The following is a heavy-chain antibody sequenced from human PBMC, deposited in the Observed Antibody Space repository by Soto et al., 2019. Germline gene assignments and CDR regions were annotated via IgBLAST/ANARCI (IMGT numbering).Heavy chain of an antibody. CDR1: GYTFTGYY. CDR3: ARAAYCSGGSCYGWGGDFDY. CDR2: INPNSGGT. Sequence: ASVKVSCKASGYTFTGYYMHWVRQAPGQGLEWMGWINPNSGGTNYAQKFQGWVTMTRDTSNSTAYMELSRLRSDDTAVYYCARAAYCSGGSCYGWGGDFDYWGQGTLVTVSS. D-gene: IGHD2-15*01. V-gene: IGHV1-2*04. J-gene: IGHJ4*02.